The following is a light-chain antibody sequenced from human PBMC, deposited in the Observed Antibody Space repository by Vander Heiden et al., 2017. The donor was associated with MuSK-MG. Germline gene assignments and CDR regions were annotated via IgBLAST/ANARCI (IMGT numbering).Light chain of an antibody. CDR2: DAS. Sequence: AIQLTQSPSSLSASVGDGVTITCRTSQGISSALAWYQQKPGKAPNLLIYDASTLQSGVPSRFSGSGSGTDFTLTISSMQPEDSAAYYCQQFYDYPRTFGQGTKVEIK. V-gene: IGKV1D-13*01. CDR3: QQFYDYPRT. J-gene: IGKJ1*01. CDR1: QGISSA.